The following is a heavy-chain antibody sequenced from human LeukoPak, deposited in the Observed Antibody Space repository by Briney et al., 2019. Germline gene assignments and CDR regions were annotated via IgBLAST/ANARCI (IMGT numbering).Heavy chain of an antibody. CDR3: ARVITMLPYYFDY. D-gene: IGHD3-10*01. CDR2: INPNSGGT. V-gene: IGHV1-2*02. J-gene: IGHJ4*02. CDR1: GYTFTGYY. Sequence: ASVKVSCKASGYTFTGYYMHWVRQAPGQGLEWMGWINPNSGGTNYAQKFQGRVTMTRDTSISTAYMELSRLRSDDTAVYYCARVITMLPYYFDYWGQGTLVTVSS.